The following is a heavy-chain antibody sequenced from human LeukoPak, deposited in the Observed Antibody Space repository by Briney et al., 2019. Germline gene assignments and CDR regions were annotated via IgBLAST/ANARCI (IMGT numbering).Heavy chain of an antibody. CDR3: AREYYDSNKAPALDI. CDR1: GYSISSGYY. V-gene: IGHV4-61*02. D-gene: IGHD3-22*01. J-gene: IGHJ3*02. Sequence: SETLSLTCTVSGYSISSGYYWSWIRQSAGKGLEWIGRIYTSGTTNSNPSLKSRVTISVDTSKNQFSLKLSSVTAADTAVYYCAREYYDSNKAPALDIWGQGTMVTVSS. CDR2: IYTSGTT.